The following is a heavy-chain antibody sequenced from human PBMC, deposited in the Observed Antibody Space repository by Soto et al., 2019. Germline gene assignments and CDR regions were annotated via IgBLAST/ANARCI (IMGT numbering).Heavy chain of an antibody. CDR1: GGSFSCYY. V-gene: IGHV4-34*01. CDR2: ITHSGST. D-gene: IGHD3-10*02. J-gene: IGHJ4*02. CDR3: ARSSVRGWSY. Sequence: SETLSLTCAVYGGSFSCYYWTWVRQPPGKGLEWIGEITHSGSTNYNPSLKSRVTISVDTSKNQFSLNLNSVTAADTAVYYCARSSVRGWSYWGQGTLVTVSS.